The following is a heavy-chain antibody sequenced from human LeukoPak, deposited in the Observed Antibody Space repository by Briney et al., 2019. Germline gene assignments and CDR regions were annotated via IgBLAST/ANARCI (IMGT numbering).Heavy chain of an antibody. Sequence: SWETLCLSCTVSGGSISSSSYYWGWIRQPPGKGLEWIGSISYSGSTYYNPPIKSLVTISVDTSKNQFSLKLSSVTAADTAVYYSARITYYDFWSGYYNLGHYFDYWGQGTLVTVSS. V-gene: IGHV4-39*01. D-gene: IGHD3-3*01. CDR3: ARITYYDFWSGYYNLGHYFDY. J-gene: IGHJ4*02. CDR1: GGSISSSSYY. CDR2: ISYSGST.